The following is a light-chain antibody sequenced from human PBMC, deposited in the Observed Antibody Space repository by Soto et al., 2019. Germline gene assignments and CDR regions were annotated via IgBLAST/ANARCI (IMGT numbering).Light chain of an antibody. J-gene: IGKJ1*01. V-gene: IGKV4-1*01. CDR2: WAS. CDR1: HSVLYSSNNKNY. Sequence: DIVMTQSPYSVAVSLGERATINCKSIHSVLYSSNNKNYLAWYQQKPGQPPKAXXYWASTRESGVPDRFSGSGSGTDFTLTISSLKDEDVAVYYCQQYYTTTWTFGQGTKVDIK. CDR3: QQYYTTTWT.